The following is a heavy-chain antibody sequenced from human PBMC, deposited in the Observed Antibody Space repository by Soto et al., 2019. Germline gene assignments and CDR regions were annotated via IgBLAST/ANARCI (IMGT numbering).Heavy chain of an antibody. Sequence: EVPLVESGGGLVQPGRSLRLSCAASGFTFDDYAMHWVRQAPGKGLEWVSGISWNSGSIGSADSVKGRFTISRDNAKNSLYLQMNSLRAEDTALYYCAKAIRYDSSGYYIYWGQGTLVTVSS. CDR2: ISWNSGSI. V-gene: IGHV3-9*01. D-gene: IGHD3-22*01. CDR3: AKAIRYDSSGYYIY. CDR1: GFTFDDYA. J-gene: IGHJ4*02.